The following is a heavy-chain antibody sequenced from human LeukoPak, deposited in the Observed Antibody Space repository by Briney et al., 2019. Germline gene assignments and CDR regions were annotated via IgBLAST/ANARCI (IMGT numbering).Heavy chain of an antibody. J-gene: IGHJ5*02. CDR2: IKQDGSEK. CDR3: ASLGITGTHDNWFDP. CDR1: GFTFSSYA. D-gene: IGHD1-20*01. V-gene: IGHV3-7*01. Sequence: AGGSLRLSCAASGFTFSSYAMSWVRQSPGKVLHWVANIKQDGSEKYYVDSVKGRFTISRDNAKNSLYLQMNSLRAEDTAVYYCASLGITGTHDNWFDPWGQGTLVTVPS.